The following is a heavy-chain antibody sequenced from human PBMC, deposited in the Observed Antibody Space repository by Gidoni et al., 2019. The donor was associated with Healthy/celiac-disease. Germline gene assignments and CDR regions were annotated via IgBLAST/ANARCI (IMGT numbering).Heavy chain of an antibody. Sequence: QVQLVESGGGVVQPGRSLRLSCAASGFTFSSYAMHWVRQAPGKELEWVAVISYDGSNKYYADSVKGRFTISRDNSKNTLYLQMNSLRAEDTAVYYCARAKAQNDDFDYWGQGTLVTVSS. CDR3: ARAKAQNDDFDY. CDR2: ISYDGSNK. J-gene: IGHJ4*02. D-gene: IGHD1-1*01. V-gene: IGHV3-30-3*01. CDR1: GFTFSSYA.